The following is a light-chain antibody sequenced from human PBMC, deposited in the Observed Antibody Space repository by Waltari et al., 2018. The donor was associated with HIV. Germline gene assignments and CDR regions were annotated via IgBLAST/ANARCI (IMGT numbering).Light chain of an antibody. V-gene: IGLV2-8*01. CDR3: SSYGDSLRVL. CDR1: SRDIAAYHS. CDR2: EVT. J-gene: IGLJ3*02. Sequence: SAMTQPPSASGSLGLSVTFSCTGSSRDIAAYHSVSWFQQHPRSAPKLLLYEVTRRPSTVSDRFAGSRSGSTAFLTVAGLQPDDEATYFCSSYGDSLRVLFGGGTNVTVL.